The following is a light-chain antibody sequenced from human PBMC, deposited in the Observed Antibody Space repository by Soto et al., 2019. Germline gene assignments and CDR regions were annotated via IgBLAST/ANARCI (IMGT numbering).Light chain of an antibody. J-gene: IGKJ1*01. CDR2: GAS. V-gene: IGKV3-20*01. CDR3: QQYDRSPRT. CDR1: QSISNNY. Sequence: IVLTQSPGTLSLSPGERATLSCRASQSISNNYLTWYQQKPGQAPRLLIYGASSRATGIPDRFSASGSRTDFTLTISRLEPEDFAVYYCQQYDRSPRTFGQGTKVEIK.